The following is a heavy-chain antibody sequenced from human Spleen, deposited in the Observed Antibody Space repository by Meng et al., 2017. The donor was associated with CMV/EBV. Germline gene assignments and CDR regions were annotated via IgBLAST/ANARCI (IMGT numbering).Heavy chain of an antibody. D-gene: IGHD2-2*01. Sequence: LRLSCTVSGGSISSAGYYWSWIRQHPGKGLEWIGYIYYRGSPYYNPSLKSPVIISVDTSKNQFSLRLSSVTAADTAVYYCARGFYCSSTSCYRYYYGMDVWGQGTTVTVSS. CDR2: IYYRGSP. J-gene: IGHJ6*02. CDR1: GGSISSAGYY. CDR3: ARGFYCSSTSCYRYYYGMDV. V-gene: IGHV4-31*01.